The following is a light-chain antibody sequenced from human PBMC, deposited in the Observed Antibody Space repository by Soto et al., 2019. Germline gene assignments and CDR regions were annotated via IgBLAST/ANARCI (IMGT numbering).Light chain of an antibody. Sequence: QSVVTQPASVSGSPGQSITISCTGTSSDVGGYNYVSWYQQHPGKAPKLMIYDVSNRPSGVSNRFSGSKSGNTASLTISGFQAEDEADYYCSSYTSSILYVFGTGTKVTVL. CDR2: DVS. CDR1: SSDVGGYNY. V-gene: IGLV2-14*01. CDR3: SSYTSSILYV. J-gene: IGLJ1*01.